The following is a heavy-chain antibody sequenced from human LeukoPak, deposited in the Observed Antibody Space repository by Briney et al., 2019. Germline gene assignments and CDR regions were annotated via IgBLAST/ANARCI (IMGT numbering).Heavy chain of an antibody. Sequence: GGPLRLSCAASGFTFSDYYMSWIRQAPGKGLEWVSYISSSGSTIYYADSVKGRFTISRDNAKNSLYLQMNSLRAEDTAVYYCARSVEYSSSRRYYYYMDVWGKGTTVTVSS. J-gene: IGHJ6*03. CDR2: ISSSGSTI. D-gene: IGHD6-6*01. CDR3: ARSVEYSSSRRYYYYMDV. V-gene: IGHV3-11*04. CDR1: GFTFSDYY.